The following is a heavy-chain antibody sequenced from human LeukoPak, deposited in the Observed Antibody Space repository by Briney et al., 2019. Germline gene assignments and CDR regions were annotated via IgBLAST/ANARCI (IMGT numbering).Heavy chain of an antibody. CDR3: ASAPPPYGSGSYAYYYYMDV. CDR1: GGTFSSSA. CDR2: IIPIIGTA. Sequence: AAVKVSCKPSGGTFSSSAISWGRQAPGPGLGWMWGIIPIIGTANYAQKFEGRVTITADESTSTPYMELSSLRSEDTAVYSCASAPPPYGSGSYAYYYYMDVWGKGTTVTISS. J-gene: IGHJ6*03. D-gene: IGHD3-10*01. V-gene: IGHV1-69*13.